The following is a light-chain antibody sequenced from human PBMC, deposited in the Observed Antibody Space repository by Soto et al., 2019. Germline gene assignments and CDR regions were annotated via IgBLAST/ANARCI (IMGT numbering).Light chain of an antibody. V-gene: IGKV1-33*01. Sequence: DIQMTQSPSSLSASVGDRVTITCQASQDISNYLNWYQQKPGKAPKLLIYDASNLETGVPSRFSGSGSGTDVTFTSSSLQPEDSATYYCQQYDNLPLTFGGGTKVEIK. CDR1: QDISNY. CDR3: QQYDNLPLT. J-gene: IGKJ4*01. CDR2: DAS.